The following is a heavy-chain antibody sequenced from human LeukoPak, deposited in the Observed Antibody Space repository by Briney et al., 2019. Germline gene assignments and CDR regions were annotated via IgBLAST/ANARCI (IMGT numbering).Heavy chain of an antibody. CDR3: AKGDFYGDYPYGMDV. J-gene: IGHJ6*02. CDR2: ISGSGGGT. D-gene: IGHD3-3*01. Sequence: GGSLRLSCAASGFTFTSYAMSWVRQAPGKGLEWVSAISGSGGGTYYADSVKGRFTISRDNSKNTLYLQMNSLRAEDTAVYYCAKGDFYGDYPYGMDVWGQGTTVTVSS. V-gene: IGHV3-23*01. CDR1: GFTFTSYA.